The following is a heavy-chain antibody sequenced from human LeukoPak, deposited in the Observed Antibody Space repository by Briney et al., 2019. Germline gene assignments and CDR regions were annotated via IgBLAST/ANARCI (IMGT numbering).Heavy chain of an antibody. Sequence: GGSLRLSCAASGFTFSSYEMNWVRQAPGKGLEWVPYISSSGSTIYYADSVKGRFTISRDNAKNSLYLQMNSLRAEDTAVYYCASALRSSPGAFDIWGQGTMVTVSS. CDR2: ISSSGSTI. CDR1: GFTFSSYE. CDR3: ASALRSSPGAFDI. J-gene: IGHJ3*02. V-gene: IGHV3-48*03. D-gene: IGHD3-16*02.